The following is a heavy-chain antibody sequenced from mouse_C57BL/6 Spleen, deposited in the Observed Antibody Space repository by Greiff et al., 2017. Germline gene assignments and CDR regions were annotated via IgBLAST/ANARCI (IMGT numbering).Heavy chain of an antibody. Sequence: QVQLQQSGPGLVAPSQSLSITCTVSGFSLTSYAISWVRQPPGKGLEWLGVIWTGGGTNYNSALKSRLSISKDNSKSQVFLKMNSLQTDDTARYYCARITTVVEDAMDYWGQGTSVTVSS. J-gene: IGHJ4*01. CDR3: ARITTVVEDAMDY. V-gene: IGHV2-9-1*01. CDR2: IWTGGGT. CDR1: GFSLTSYA. D-gene: IGHD1-1*01.